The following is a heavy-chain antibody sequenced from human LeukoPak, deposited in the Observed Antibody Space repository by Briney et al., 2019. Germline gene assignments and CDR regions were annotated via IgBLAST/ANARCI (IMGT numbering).Heavy chain of an antibody. CDR1: GYTFTSYG. CDR2: IIPIFGTA. J-gene: IGHJ4*02. Sequence: SVKVSCKASGYTFTSYGISWVRQAPGQGLEWMGGIIPIFGTANYAQKFQGRVTITADESTSTAYMELSSLRSEDTAVYYCARDSGSYYSNYFDYWGQGTLVTVSS. V-gene: IGHV1-69*13. D-gene: IGHD1-26*01. CDR3: ARDSGSYYSNYFDY.